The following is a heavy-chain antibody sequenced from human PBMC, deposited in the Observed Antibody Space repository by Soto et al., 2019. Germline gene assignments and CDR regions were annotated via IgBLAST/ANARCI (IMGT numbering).Heavy chain of an antibody. V-gene: IGHV3-23*01. Sequence: EVHLLESGGGLALPGGSLRLACAATGFTFRNYAMTWVRRAAGEGLEWVSAISDAGERANYADSVRGRFTVSRDNSKNILYLQMNALRIEDTAVYYCAKDYSSVWSRGIDFWGQGTQVTVSS. CDR3: AKDYSSVWSRGIDF. CDR1: GFTFRNYA. J-gene: IGHJ4*02. D-gene: IGHD6-19*01. CDR2: ISDAGERA.